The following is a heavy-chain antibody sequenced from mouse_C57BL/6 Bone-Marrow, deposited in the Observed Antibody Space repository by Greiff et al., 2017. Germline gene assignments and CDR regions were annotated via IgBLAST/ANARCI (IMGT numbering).Heavy chain of an antibody. CDR2: INYDGSST. CDR3: ARVIYYYGSSYMDY. D-gene: IGHD1-1*01. Sequence: EVKLVESEGGLVQPGSSMKLSCTASGFTFSDYYMAWVRQVPEKGLEWVANINYDGSSTYYLDSLKSRFIISRDNAKNILYLQMSSLKSEDTATYYCARVIYYYGSSYMDYWGQGTSVTVSS. CDR1: GFTFSDYY. V-gene: IGHV5-16*01. J-gene: IGHJ4*01.